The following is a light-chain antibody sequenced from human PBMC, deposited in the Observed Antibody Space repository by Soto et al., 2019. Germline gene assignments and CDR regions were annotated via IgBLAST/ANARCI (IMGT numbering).Light chain of an antibody. CDR2: GAS. J-gene: IGKJ2*01. CDR3: QQYNGYPYT. Sequence: DIQMTQSPSTLSASVGDRVTITCRASQSISSWLAWYHQKPGKAPNLLIYGASSLESGVPSRFSGSVSRTEFTLTISGPQRDNFATYYCQQYNGYPYTFGQGTKLEIK. CDR1: QSISSW. V-gene: IGKV1-5*01.